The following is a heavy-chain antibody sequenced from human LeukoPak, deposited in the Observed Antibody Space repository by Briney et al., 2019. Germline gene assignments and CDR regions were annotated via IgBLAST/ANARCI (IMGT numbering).Heavy chain of an antibody. Sequence: GGSLRLSCAASGFIFRNYGMNWVRQPPGKGLEWVSGVSPNGETAYYADSVKGRFTISRDNSKNTVYLEVRSLRAEDTAVYYCAKDLGWIQFGYWGQEALVTVSS. V-gene: IGHV3-23*01. D-gene: IGHD5-18*01. J-gene: IGHJ4*02. CDR2: VSPNGETA. CDR3: AKDLGWIQFGY. CDR1: GFIFRNYG.